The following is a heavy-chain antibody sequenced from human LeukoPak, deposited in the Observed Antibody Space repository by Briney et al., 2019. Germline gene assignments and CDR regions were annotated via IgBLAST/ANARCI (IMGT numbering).Heavy chain of an antibody. CDR1: GGSIRSYY. V-gene: IGHV4-59*01. CDR2: IYYSGST. Sequence: SETLSLTXTVSGGSIRSYYWSWIRQPPGKGLEWIGYIYYSGSTNYNPSLKSRVTISVDTSKNQFSLKLSSVTAADTAVYYCASSGIAVAGLLYYYMDVWGKGTTVTVSS. J-gene: IGHJ6*03. CDR3: ASSGIAVAGLLYYYMDV. D-gene: IGHD6-19*01.